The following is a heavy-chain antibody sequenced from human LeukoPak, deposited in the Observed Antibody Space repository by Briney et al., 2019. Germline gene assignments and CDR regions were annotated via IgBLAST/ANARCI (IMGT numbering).Heavy chain of an antibody. CDR1: GDSVTGTTSA. J-gene: IGHJ4*02. V-gene: IGHV6-1*01. CDR2: TYYRSRWYS. Sequence: SQTLSLTCAISGDSVTGTTSAWTWSRHSPSRGLEWLGRTYYRSRWYSDYAVSVQSRIIISADPSKNQFSLQLNFVTPEDTAVYYCATGYQLPYWGQGTPVTVSS. D-gene: IGHD3-9*01. CDR3: ATGYQLPY.